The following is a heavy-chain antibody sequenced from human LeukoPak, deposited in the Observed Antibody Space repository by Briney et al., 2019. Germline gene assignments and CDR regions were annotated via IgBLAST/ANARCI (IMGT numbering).Heavy chain of an antibody. CDR2: ISGSGSTI. V-gene: IGHV3-48*04. CDR1: GFTFSSYS. J-gene: IGHJ4*02. D-gene: IGHD7-27*01. Sequence: GGSLRLSCAASGFTFSSYSMNWVRQAPGKGLEWVSYISGSGSTIYYADSVRGRFTISRDNAKNSLYLHMNSLRAEDTAVYYCAGRAELGRGFDYWGQGTLVTVSS. CDR3: AGRAELGRGFDY.